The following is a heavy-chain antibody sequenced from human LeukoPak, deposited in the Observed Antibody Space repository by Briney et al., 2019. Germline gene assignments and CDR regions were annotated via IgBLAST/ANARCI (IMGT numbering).Heavy chain of an antibody. CDR2: MNPNSGNT. J-gene: IGHJ6*03. V-gene: IGHV1-8*03. CDR3: ARAPDTAMPKGYYYYMDV. CDR1: GYTLTSYD. Sequence: ASVKVSCKASGYTLTSYDINWVRQATGQGLEWMGWMNPNSGNTGYAQKFQGRVTITRNTSISTAYMELSSLRSEDTAVYYCARAPDTAMPKGYYYYMDVWGKGTTVTVSS. D-gene: IGHD5-18*01.